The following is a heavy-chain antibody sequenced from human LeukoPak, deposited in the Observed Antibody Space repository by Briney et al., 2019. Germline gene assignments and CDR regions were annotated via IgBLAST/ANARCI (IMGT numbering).Heavy chain of an antibody. Sequence: ASVKVSCKASGYTFTGYYMHWVRQAPGQGLEWMGWINPNSGGTNYAQKFQGRVTMTRDTSISTAYMELSRLRSDDTAVYYCASASSGFSPLWGYWGQGTLVTVSS. CDR2: INPNSGGT. D-gene: IGHD3-22*01. V-gene: IGHV1-2*02. CDR1: GYTFTGYY. J-gene: IGHJ4*02. CDR3: ASASSGFSPLWGY.